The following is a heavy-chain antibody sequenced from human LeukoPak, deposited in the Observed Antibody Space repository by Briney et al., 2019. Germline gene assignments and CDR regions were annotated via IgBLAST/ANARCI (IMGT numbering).Heavy chain of an antibody. D-gene: IGHD2-15*01. Sequence: GGPLRLSCAASGFTFSTHEMNWVRQAPGKGLEWVSYISSSGSTTFYADSVKGRFTISRDNAKNSLYLQMNSLRAEDTAVYYCARVSERGLPPDYWGQGTLVTVSS. CDR1: GFTFSTHE. CDR3: ARVSERGLPPDY. V-gene: IGHV3-48*03. CDR2: ISSSGSTT. J-gene: IGHJ4*02.